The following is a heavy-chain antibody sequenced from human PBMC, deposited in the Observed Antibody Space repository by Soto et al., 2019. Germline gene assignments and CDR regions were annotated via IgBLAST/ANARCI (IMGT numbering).Heavy chain of an antibody. V-gene: IGHV1-3*01. CDR2: INAGNGNT. Sequence: ASVKVSCKASGYTFTSYAMHWVRQAPGQRLEWMGWINAGNGNTKYSQKFQGRVTITRDTSASTAYMELSSLRSEDTAVYYCARFSRQWLAFDYWGRGTLVTVSS. D-gene: IGHD6-19*01. CDR3: ARFSRQWLAFDY. CDR1: GYTFTSYA. J-gene: IGHJ4*02.